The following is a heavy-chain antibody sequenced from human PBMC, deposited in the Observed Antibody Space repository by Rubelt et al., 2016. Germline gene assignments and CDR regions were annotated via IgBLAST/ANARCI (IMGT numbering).Heavy chain of an antibody. D-gene: IGHD3-16*01. CDR1: GGSISSYY. J-gene: IGHJ4*02. V-gene: IGHV4-59*08. CDR3: ARQSRGFGVPIS. CDR2: IYYSGSS. Sequence: QVQLQESGPGLVKPSETLSLTCTVSGGSISSYYCSWIRQPPGKGLEWIGYIYYSGSSNYNPSLKRRVIMSVDTSKNQFSRKLGSVTAADTAVYFCARQSRGFGVPISWGQGTLVTVSS.